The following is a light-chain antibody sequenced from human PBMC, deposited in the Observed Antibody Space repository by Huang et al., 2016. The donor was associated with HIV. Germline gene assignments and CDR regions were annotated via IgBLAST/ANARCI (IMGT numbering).Light chain of an antibody. CDR1: QGVSSN. CDR3: QQYNNWLVIT. CDR2: GAS. Sequence: EIVMTQSPATLSVSPGERATLSCRASQGVSSNLAWYQQKPGQAPRLLIYGASTRATGIPARFSGSGSGTEFTVTISSLQSEDFAVYYCQQYNNWLVITFGQGTRLEIK. V-gene: IGKV3-15*01. J-gene: IGKJ5*01.